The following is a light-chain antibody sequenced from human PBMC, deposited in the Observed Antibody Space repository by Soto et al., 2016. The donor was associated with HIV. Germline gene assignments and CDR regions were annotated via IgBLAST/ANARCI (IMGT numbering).Light chain of an antibody. Sequence: DIQMTQSPSTLSASVGDRVTITCRASQNVNRWLAWYQQKPGKAPNLLIYKASTLQPGVPSRFSGSGSGTEFTLAISSLQPGDFATYYCQQYYTYTFGLGTKVDIQ. CDR2: KAS. J-gene: IGKJ1*01. CDR3: QQYYTYT. CDR1: QNVNRW. V-gene: IGKV1-5*03.